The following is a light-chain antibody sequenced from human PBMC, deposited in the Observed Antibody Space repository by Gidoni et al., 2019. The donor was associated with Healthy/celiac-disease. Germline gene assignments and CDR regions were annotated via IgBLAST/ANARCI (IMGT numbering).Light chain of an antibody. J-gene: IGLJ2*01. Sequence: SYELTQPPSVSVSPGQTARIPCSGDNLGDKYACWYQQKPGQSPVLVIYQDSKRPSGIPERFSGSTSCNTATLTISGTQAMDEADYYCQAWDSSTVVFGGGTKLTVL. CDR1: NLGDKY. CDR2: QDS. CDR3: QAWDSSTVV. V-gene: IGLV3-1*01.